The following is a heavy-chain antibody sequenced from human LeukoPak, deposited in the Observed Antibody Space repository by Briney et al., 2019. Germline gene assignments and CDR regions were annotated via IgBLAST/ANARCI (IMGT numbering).Heavy chain of an antibody. CDR2: IIPIFGTA. Sequence: GASVKVSCKASGYTFTSYCMHWVRQAPGQRLEWMGGIIPIFGTANYAQKFQGRVTITTDESTSTAYMELSSLRSEDTAVYYCARVGSPYYYYMDVWGKGTTVTVSS. CDR1: GYTFTSYC. D-gene: IGHD2-15*01. V-gene: IGHV1-69*05. CDR3: ARVGSPYYYYMDV. J-gene: IGHJ6*03.